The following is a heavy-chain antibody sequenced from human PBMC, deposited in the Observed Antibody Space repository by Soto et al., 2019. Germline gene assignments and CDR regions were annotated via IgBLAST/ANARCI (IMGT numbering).Heavy chain of an antibody. Sequence: QVQLQESGPGLVKPSQTLSLTCVVSGGSISSGGYYWTWIRQHPGKGLEWIGYIYYTGSTYYNPSLTSRVTISVDTSKNLFSLKLSSVTAADTGVYYCARRAGNWFDPWGQGTLVTVSS. CDR3: ARRAGNWFDP. V-gene: IGHV4-31*11. CDR1: GGSISSGGYY. CDR2: IYYTGST. J-gene: IGHJ5*02.